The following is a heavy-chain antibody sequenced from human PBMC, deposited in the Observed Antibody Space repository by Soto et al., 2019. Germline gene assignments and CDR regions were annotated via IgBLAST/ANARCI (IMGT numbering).Heavy chain of an antibody. V-gene: IGHV3-7*01. J-gene: IGHJ3*02. CDR1: GFTFSSYW. CDR3: ASPILYGDYERARAFDI. Sequence: GGSLRLSCAASGFTFSSYWMSWVRQAPGKGLEWVANIKQDGSEKYYVDSVKGRFTISRDNAKNSLYLQMNSLRAEDTAVYYCASPILYGDYERARAFDIWGQGTMVTVSS. D-gene: IGHD4-17*01. CDR2: IKQDGSEK.